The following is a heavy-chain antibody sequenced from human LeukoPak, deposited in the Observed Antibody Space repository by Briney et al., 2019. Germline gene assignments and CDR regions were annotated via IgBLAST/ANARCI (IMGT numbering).Heavy chain of an antibody. CDR2: ISWNSGSI. D-gene: IGHD2-15*01. Sequence: GRSLRLSCAASGFTFDDYAMHWVRQAPGKGLEWVSGISWNSGSIGYADSVKGRFTISRDNAKNSLYLQMNSLRAEDTALYYCAKDRSELLNYYFDYWGQGTLVTVSS. V-gene: IGHV3-9*01. CDR1: GFTFDDYA. CDR3: AKDRSELLNYYFDY. J-gene: IGHJ4*02.